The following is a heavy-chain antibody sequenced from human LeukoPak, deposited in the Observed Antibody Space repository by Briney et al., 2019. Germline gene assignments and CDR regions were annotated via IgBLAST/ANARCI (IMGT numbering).Heavy chain of an antibody. D-gene: IGHD2-15*01. CDR3: ARDLYCSGGSCSLYSTDAFDI. J-gene: IGHJ3*02. V-gene: IGHV4-34*01. CDR1: GGSFSGYY. Sequence: PSETLSLTCAVYGGSFSGYYWSWIRQPPGKGLEWIGEINHSGSTNYNPSLKSRVTISIDTSKNQFSLKLSSVTAADTAVYYCARDLYCSGGSCSLYSTDAFDIWGQGTMVTVSS. CDR2: INHSGST.